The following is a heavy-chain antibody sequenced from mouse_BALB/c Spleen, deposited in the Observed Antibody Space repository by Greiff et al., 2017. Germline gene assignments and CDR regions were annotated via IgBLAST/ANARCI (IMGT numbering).Heavy chain of an antibody. D-gene: IGHD2-10*02. J-gene: IGHJ3*01. CDR2: NNPNNGGT. V-gene: IGHV1-18*01. CDR1: GYTFTDYN. CDR3: ARDGYGNFAY. Sequence: VQLQQSGPELVKPGASVKIPCKASGYTFTDYNMDWVKQSHGKSLEWIGDNNPNNGGTIYNQKFKGKATLTVDKSSSTAYMELRSLTSEDTAVYYCARDGYGNFAYWGQGTLVTVSA.